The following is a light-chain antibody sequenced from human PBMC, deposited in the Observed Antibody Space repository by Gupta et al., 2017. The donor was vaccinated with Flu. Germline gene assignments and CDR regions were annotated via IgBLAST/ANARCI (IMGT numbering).Light chain of an antibody. J-gene: IGLJ1*01. Sequence: SYELTQPPSVSVSPGQTARITCSGDALPKQYAYWYQQKPGQAPVLVIYKDSGRPSGIPARFAGSSSGTTAMFTSRGVQAEDEAYYYCQSEDSSGTDVFGTGTKLTVL. CDR1: ALPKQY. CDR2: KDS. V-gene: IGLV3-25*02. CDR3: QSEDSSGTDV.